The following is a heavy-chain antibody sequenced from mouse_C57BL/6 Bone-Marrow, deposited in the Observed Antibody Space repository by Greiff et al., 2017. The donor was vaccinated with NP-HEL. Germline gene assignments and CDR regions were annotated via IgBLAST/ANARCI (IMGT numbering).Heavy chain of an antibody. J-gene: IGHJ3*01. V-gene: IGHV1-74*01. CDR3: AMGGYYGNSAWFAY. CDR1: GYTFTSYW. CDR2: IHPSDSDT. Sequence: QVQLQQSGAELVKPGASVKVSCKASGYTFTSYWMNWVKQRPGQGLEWIGRIHPSDSDTNYNQKFKGKATLTVDKSSSTAYMQLRSLTSEDSAVDDCAMGGYYGNSAWFAYWGQGTLVTVSA. D-gene: IGHD2-1*01.